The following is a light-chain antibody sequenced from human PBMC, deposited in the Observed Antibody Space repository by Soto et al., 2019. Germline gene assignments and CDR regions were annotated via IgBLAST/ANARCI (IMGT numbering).Light chain of an antibody. CDR2: EGS. CDR1: SSDVGSYNL. J-gene: IGLJ2*01. V-gene: IGLV2-23*01. Sequence: QSALTQPASVSGSPGQSITISCTGTSSDVGSYNLVSWYQQHPGKAPKLMIYEGSKRPSGVSNRFSGSKSGNTASLTISGLQDEDEDDYYCCSYAGSNVVFGGGTKLTVL. CDR3: CSYAGSNVV.